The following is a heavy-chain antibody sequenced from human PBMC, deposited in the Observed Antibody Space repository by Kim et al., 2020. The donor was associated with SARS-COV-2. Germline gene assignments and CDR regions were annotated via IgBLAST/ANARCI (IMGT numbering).Heavy chain of an antibody. V-gene: IGHV3-23*01. CDR3: AKDFAGGSIYYNYFGMDV. CDR1: GFTFSNYA. Sequence: GGSLRLSCEASGFTFSNYAMSWVRQAPGKGLEWVAGIRGGGGRTDYADSVKGRFTISRDNSKKTLYLEMNSLRADDTAVYYCAKDFAGGSIYYNYFGMDVWGHGTTVSVSS. D-gene: IGHD2-15*01. CDR2: IRGGGGRT. J-gene: IGHJ6*02.